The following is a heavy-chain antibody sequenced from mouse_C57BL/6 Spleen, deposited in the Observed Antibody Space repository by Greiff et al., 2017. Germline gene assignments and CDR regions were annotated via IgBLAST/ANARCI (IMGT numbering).Heavy chain of an antibody. CDR2: ISYDGSN. CDR1: GYSITSGYY. J-gene: IGHJ2*01. V-gene: IGHV3-6*01. CDR3: ARELFDY. Sequence: EVKLLESGPGLVKPSQSLSLTCSVTGYSITSGYYWNWIRQFPGNKLEWMGYISYDGSNNYNTSLKNRISITRDTSKNQFFLKLNSVTTEDTATYYCARELFDYWGQGTTLTVSS.